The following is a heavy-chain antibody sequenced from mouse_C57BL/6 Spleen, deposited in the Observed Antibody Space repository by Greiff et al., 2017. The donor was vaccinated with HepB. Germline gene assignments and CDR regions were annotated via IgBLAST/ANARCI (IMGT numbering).Heavy chain of an antibody. J-gene: IGHJ4*01. Sequence: QVQLQQPGAELVKPGASVKLSCKASGYTFTSYWMHWVKQRPGRGLEWIGRIDPNSGGTKYNQKFKDKATLTADKSSSTAYMQLSSLTYEDSAVYYCASLYYSNPWAMDYWGQGTSVTVSS. CDR3: ASLYYSNPWAMDY. V-gene: IGHV1-62-3*01. D-gene: IGHD2-5*01. CDR1: GYTFTSYW. CDR2: IDPNSGGT.